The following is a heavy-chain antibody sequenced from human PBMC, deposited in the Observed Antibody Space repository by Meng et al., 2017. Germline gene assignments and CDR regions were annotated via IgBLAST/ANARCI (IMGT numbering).Heavy chain of an antibody. Sequence: SETLSLTCTVSGGSISSYYWSWIRQPPGKGLEWIGYSYYSGSTNYNPSLKSRVTISVDTSKNQFSLKLSSVTAADTAVYYCARDPGYYYDSSGYYELGYFDYWGQGTLVTVSS. J-gene: IGHJ4*02. CDR2: SYYSGST. CDR1: GGSISSYY. V-gene: IGHV4-59*01. D-gene: IGHD3-22*01. CDR3: ARDPGYYYDSSGYYELGYFDY.